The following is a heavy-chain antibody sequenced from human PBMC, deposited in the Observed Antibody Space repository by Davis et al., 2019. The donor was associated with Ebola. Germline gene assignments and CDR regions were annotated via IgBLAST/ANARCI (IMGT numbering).Heavy chain of an antibody. CDR1: GDSVSGTSGA. CDR3: ASGWLRTYFDY. V-gene: IGHV6-1*01. Sequence: HSQTLSLTCAISGDSVSGTSGAWNWIRQSPSRGLEWLGRTYYTSKWFNHYAESVKSRITINPDTSKNQFSLQLNSVTPEDTAVYYCASGWLRTYFDYWGQGALVTVSS. J-gene: IGHJ4*02. D-gene: IGHD5-12*01. CDR2: TYYTSKWFN.